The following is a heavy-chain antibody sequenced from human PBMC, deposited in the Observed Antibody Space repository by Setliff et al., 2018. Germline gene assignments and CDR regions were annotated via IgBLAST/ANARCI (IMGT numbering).Heavy chain of an antibody. CDR1: GYTFTGYY. CDR3: ARDGGGYSDDFDI. D-gene: IGHD2-15*01. Sequence: GASVKVSCKASGYTFTGYYMYWVRQAPGQGLEWMGRINPSSGTTIYAQKFQGRVTMTSDTSISTAYMELGRLRSDDTAVYFCARDGGGYSDDFDIWGLGTMVTVSS. V-gene: IGHV1-2*06. J-gene: IGHJ3*02. CDR2: INPSSGTT.